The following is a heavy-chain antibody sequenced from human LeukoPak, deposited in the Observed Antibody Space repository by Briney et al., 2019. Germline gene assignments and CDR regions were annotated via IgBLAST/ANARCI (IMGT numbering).Heavy chain of an antibody. V-gene: IGHV3-49*04. Sequence: GGSLRLSCSGSGFTFGDHAMSWVRQAPGKGLEWVGFIRSKAYRGTTEYAASVKGRFSISRDDSASIAYLQMNSLKTEDTAVYYCARGPIQLRIHNAMDAWGQGTTVTVSS. CDR3: ARGPIQLRIHNAMDA. J-gene: IGHJ6*02. CDR2: IRSKAYRGTT. D-gene: IGHD5-24*01. CDR1: GFTFGDHA.